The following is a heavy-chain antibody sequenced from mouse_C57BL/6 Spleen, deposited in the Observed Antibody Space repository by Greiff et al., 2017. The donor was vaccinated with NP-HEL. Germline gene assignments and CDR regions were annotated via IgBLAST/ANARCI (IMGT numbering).Heavy chain of an antibody. CDR1: GYTFTSYW. Sequence: VQLQQPGAELVKPGASVKLSCKASGYTFTSYWMHWVKQRPGQGLEWIGMIHPNSGSTNYNEQFKSKATLTVDQSSSTAYMEISRLTSEDSAVNDRAREGNSNNGGYYDVWGTGTTVTDSS. CDR3: AREGNSNNGGYYDV. V-gene: IGHV1-64*01. D-gene: IGHD2-5*01. J-gene: IGHJ1*03. CDR2: IHPNSGST.